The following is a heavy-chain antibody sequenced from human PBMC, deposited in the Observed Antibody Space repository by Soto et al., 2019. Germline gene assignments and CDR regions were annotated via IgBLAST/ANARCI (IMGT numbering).Heavy chain of an antibody. J-gene: IGHJ5*02. CDR1: GYTFTSYG. CDR2: ISAYNGNT. D-gene: IGHD2-2*01. Sequence: XSVKVSWNASGYTFTSYGISWVRQAPGQGLEWMGWISAYNGNTNYAQKLQGRVTMTTDTSTSTAYMELRSLRSDDTAVYYCARDGGVIVVVPSSWFDPWGQGTLVTVSS. CDR3: ARDGGVIVVVPSSWFDP. V-gene: IGHV1-18*04.